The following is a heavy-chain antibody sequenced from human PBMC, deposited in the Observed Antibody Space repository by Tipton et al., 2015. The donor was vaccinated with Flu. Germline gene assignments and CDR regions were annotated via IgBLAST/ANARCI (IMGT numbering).Heavy chain of an antibody. CDR1: GGPITSGADY. D-gene: IGHD4-17*01. CDR2: IYYIGTT. CDR3: ARMEWTVTTPRYFDL. Sequence: TLSLTCTVSGGPITSGADYWSWIRQHPGKCLEWIGHIYYIGTTNYNPSLKSRVTISMDTSKNQFSLKLSSMTAADTAVYYCARMEWTVTTPRYFDLWGRGALVTVSS. J-gene: IGHJ2*01. V-gene: IGHV4-31*03.